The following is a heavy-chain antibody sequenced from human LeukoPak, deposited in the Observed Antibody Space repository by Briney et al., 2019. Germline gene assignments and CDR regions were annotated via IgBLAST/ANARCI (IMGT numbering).Heavy chain of an antibody. V-gene: IGHV3-66*01. J-gene: IGHJ4*02. CDR1: GFTVSSNY. D-gene: IGHD2-21*02. CDR3: ARAVYCGGDCRYFDY. CDR2: IYSGGST. Sequence: PGGSLRLSCAASGFTVSSNYMSWVRQAPGKGLEWVSVIYSGGSTYYADSVKGRFTISRDNSKNTLYLQMNSLRAEDTAAYYCARAVYCGGDCRYFDYWGQGTLVTVSS.